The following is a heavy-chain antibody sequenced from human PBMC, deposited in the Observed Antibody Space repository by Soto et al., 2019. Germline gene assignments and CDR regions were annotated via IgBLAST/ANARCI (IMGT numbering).Heavy chain of an antibody. Sequence: ASVKVSCKVSGYTLTELSMHWVRQAPGQGLEWMGGFDPEDGETIYAQKFQGRVTMTEDTSTDTAYMELISLRSEDTAVYYCATEYYYDSSGYSVGWFDPWGQGTLVTVSS. V-gene: IGHV1-24*01. J-gene: IGHJ5*02. D-gene: IGHD3-22*01. CDR2: FDPEDGET. CDR1: GYTLTELS. CDR3: ATEYYYDSSGYSVGWFDP.